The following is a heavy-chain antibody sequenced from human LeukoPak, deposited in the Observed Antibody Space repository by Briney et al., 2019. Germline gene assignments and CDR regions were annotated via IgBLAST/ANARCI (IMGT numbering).Heavy chain of an antibody. V-gene: IGHV3-74*01. J-gene: IGHJ3*02. Sequence: GGSLRLSCAASGFTFSSYSMNWVRQAPGKGLVWVSRINSDGSSTTYADSVKGRFTISRGNAKNTLYLQMNSLRAEDTAVYYCATEETTMTDALDIWGQGTMVTVSS. CDR3: ATEETTMTDALDI. D-gene: IGHD4-17*01. CDR2: INSDGSST. CDR1: GFTFSSYS.